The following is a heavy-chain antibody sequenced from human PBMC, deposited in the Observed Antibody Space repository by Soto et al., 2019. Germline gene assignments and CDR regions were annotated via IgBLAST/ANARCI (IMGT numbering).Heavy chain of an antibody. Sequence: GASVKVSCKASGYTFTSYGISWVRQAPGQGLEWMGWISAYNGNTNYAQKLQGRVTMTTDTSTSTAYMELRSLRSDDTAVYYCARDTAMVMSGLFDYWGKGTLVTVSS. D-gene: IGHD5-18*01. CDR3: ARDTAMVMSGLFDY. CDR2: ISAYNGNT. J-gene: IGHJ4*02. CDR1: GYTFTSYG. V-gene: IGHV1-18*01.